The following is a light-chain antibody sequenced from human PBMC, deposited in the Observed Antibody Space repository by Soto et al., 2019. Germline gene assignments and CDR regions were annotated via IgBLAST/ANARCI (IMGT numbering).Light chain of an antibody. J-gene: IGLJ1*01. Sequence: QSALTQPASVSGSPGQSITISCTGTSSDIGTYNYVSWYQQHPGQAPKLMISDVSNRPSGISDRFSGSKSGNTASLTISGLQAEDEADYYCYSCSTSPDTRYVFGTGTKLTVL. CDR2: DVS. CDR1: SSDIGTYNY. V-gene: IGLV2-14*03. CDR3: YSCSTSPDTRYV.